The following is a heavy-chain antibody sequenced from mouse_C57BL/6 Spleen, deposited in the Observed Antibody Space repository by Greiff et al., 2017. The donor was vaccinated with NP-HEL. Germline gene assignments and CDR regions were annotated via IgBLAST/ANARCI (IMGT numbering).Heavy chain of an antibody. CDR1: GYTFTDYY. CDR2: INPNNGGT. CDR3: ARYGYVSLDY. V-gene: IGHV1-26*01. Sequence: VQLQQSGPELVKPGASVKISCKASGYTFTDYYMNWVKQSPGKSLEWIGDINPNNGGTSYNQKFKGKATLTVDKSSSTAYMELRSLTSEDSAVYYCARYGYVSLDYWGQGTTLTVSS. D-gene: IGHD2-2*01. J-gene: IGHJ2*01.